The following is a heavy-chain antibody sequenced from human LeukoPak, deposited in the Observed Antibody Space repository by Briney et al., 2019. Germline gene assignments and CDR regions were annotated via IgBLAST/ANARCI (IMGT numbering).Heavy chain of an antibody. J-gene: IGHJ4*02. CDR3: ARENGDYDY. D-gene: IGHD4-17*01. Sequence: SETLSLTCTVSGGSISSGSYYWSWIRQPARKGLEWLGRIYTSGSTNYNPSLKSRVTISVDTSKNQFSLKLSSVTAADTAVYYCARENGDYDYWGTATLVTVSS. CDR1: GGSISSGSYY. CDR2: IYTSGST. V-gene: IGHV4-61*02.